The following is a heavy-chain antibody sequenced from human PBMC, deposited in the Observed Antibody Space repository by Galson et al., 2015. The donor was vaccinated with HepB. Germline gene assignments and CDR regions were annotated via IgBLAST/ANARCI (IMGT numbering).Heavy chain of an antibody. CDR2: INSGGNNI. V-gene: IGHV3-48*03. D-gene: IGHD1-26*01. Sequence: SLRLSCAASGFTFSSYGMSWVRQAAGKGLEWISYINSGGNNIFYADSVQGRFTISRDNTKKSLFLQMNTLRAEDTAVYYCVREIRESPDALDIWGSGTMVTVPS. J-gene: IGHJ3*02. CDR3: VREIRESPDALDI. CDR1: GFTFSSYG.